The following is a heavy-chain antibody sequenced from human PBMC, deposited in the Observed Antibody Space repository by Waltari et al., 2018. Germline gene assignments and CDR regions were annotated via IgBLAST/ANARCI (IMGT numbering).Heavy chain of an antibody. V-gene: IGHV4-59*08. Sequence: QVQLQAPGPGLGTPSETLSLTGTVSGGSISSYYWSWIRQPPGKGLEWIGYIYYSGSTNYNPSLNSRVTISVDTSKNQFSRKLSSVTAADTAVYYCASGESGSFDYWGQGTLVTVSS. J-gene: IGHJ4*02. CDR2: IYYSGST. D-gene: IGHD1-26*01. CDR1: GGSISSYY. CDR3: ASGESGSFDY.